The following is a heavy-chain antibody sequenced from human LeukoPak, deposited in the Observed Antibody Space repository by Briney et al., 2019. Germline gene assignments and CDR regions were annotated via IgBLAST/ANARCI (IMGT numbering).Heavy chain of an antibody. CDR3: ASGGRIAVAGNFDY. V-gene: IGHV4-31*03. J-gene: IGHJ4*02. Sequence: SSETLSLTCTVSGGSISSGGYYWSWIRQHPGKGLEWIGYIYYSGSTYYNPSLKSRVTISVDTSKNQFSLKLSSVTAADTAVYYCASGGRIAVAGNFDYWGQGTLVTVSS. CDR1: GGSISSGGYY. D-gene: IGHD6-19*01. CDR2: IYYSGST.